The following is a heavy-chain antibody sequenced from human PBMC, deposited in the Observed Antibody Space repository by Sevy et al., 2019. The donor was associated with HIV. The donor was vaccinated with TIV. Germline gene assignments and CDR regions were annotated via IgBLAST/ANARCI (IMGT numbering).Heavy chain of an antibody. V-gene: IGHV3-21*01. CDR1: GFTFSSYS. CDR3: ASYCSSTSCYGMDV. D-gene: IGHD2-2*01. CDR2: ISSSSSYI. J-gene: IGHJ6*02. Sequence: GGSLRLSCAASGFTFSSYSMNWVRQAPGKGLEWVSSISSSSSYIYYAYSVKGRFTISRDNAKNSLYLQMNSLRAEDTAVYYCASYCSSTSCYGMDVWGQGTTVTVSS.